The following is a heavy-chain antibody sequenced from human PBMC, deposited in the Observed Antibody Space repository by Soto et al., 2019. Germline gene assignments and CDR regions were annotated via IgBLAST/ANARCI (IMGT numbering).Heavy chain of an antibody. CDR2: IYWDDDK. CDR1: GFSLSTRGVG. CDR3: AHTYSSSPDDGFDV. Sequence: QITLKESGHTLVKPTQMLTLTCTFSGFSLSTRGVGVGWIRQPPGEALEWLALIYWDDDKRYSPSLRSRLTITKDTSKNQVVLTMTHMEPVDTGTYYCAHTYSSSPDDGFDVWGQGTRVTVSS. J-gene: IGHJ3*01. D-gene: IGHD6-6*01. V-gene: IGHV2-5*02.